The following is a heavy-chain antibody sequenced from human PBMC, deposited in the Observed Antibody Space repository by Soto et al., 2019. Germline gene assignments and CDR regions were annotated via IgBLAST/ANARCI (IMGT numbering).Heavy chain of an antibody. V-gene: IGHV1-69*13. Sequence: SVKVSCKASGGTFSSYAISWVRQAPGQGLEWMGGIIPIFGTANYAQKFQGRVTITADESTSTAYMELSSLRSEDTAVYYCARDNWNYAESSHYFDYWGQGTLVTVSS. J-gene: IGHJ4*02. CDR3: ARDNWNYAESSHYFDY. CDR1: GGTFSSYA. D-gene: IGHD1-7*01. CDR2: IIPIFGTA.